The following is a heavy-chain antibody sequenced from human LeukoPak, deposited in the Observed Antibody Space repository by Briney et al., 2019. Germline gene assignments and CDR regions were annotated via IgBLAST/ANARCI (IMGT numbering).Heavy chain of an antibody. D-gene: IGHD3-10*01. CDR1: GGSISIGGYY. J-gene: IGHJ4*02. CDR3: ARGDKLTMVRGVPRTYFDY. V-gene: IGHV4-31*03. CDR2: IYYSGST. Sequence: SQTLSLTCTVSGGSISIGGYYCRWIRQHPGKGLEWIGYIYYSGSTYYHPSLKSRVTISVDTSKNQFSLKLSSVTAADTAVYYCARGDKLTMVRGVPRTYFDYWSQGTLVTVSS.